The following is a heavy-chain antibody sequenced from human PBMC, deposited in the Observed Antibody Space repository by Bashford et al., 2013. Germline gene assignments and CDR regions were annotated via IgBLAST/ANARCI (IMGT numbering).Heavy chain of an antibody. J-gene: IGHJ4*02. V-gene: IGHV3-23*01. CDR3: AKAPGSSWLFDY. CDR2: ISDSGDET. D-gene: IGHD6-13*01. Sequence: WSGQASREGAWSGSSGISDSGDETYYADSVKGRFTISRDNSKNTLFLQVNSLRAEDTAVYFCAKAPGSSWLFDYWGQGTLVTVSS.